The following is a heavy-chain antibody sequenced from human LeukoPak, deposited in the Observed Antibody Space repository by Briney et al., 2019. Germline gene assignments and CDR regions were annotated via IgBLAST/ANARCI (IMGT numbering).Heavy chain of an antibody. CDR3: AKDSSRGVNYYYYYYMDV. J-gene: IGHJ6*03. Sequence: GGSLRLSCAASGFTFSSYAMSWVRQAPGKGLEWVSAISGSGGSTYYADSVKGRFTISRDNSKNTLYLQMNSLRTEDTAVYYCAKDSSRGVNYYYYYYMDVWGKGTTVTISS. CDR2: ISGSGGST. CDR1: GFTFSSYA. D-gene: IGHD3-10*01. V-gene: IGHV3-23*01.